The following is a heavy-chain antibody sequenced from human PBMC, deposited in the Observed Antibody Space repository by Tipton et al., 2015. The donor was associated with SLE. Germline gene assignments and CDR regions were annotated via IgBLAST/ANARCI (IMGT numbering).Heavy chain of an antibody. V-gene: IGHV3-43*01. J-gene: IGHJ2*01. D-gene: IGHD6-13*01. CDR1: GFTFDDYT. CDR3: AGSIAAADGYVDL. CDR2: ISWDGGST. Sequence: GSLRLSCVASGFTFDDYTMHWVRQAPGTGLEWISLISWDGGSTRYADPVKGRFTMSRDNSKNTLYLQMNSLRAEDTAVYYCAGSIAAADGYVDLWGRGTLVTVSS.